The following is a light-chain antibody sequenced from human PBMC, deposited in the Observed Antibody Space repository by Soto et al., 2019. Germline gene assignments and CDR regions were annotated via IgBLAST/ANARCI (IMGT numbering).Light chain of an antibody. CDR1: SSDVGSYNR. J-gene: IGLJ2*01. V-gene: IGLV2-18*02. Sequence: QSALTQPPSVSGSPGQSFTISCTGSSSDVGSYNRVSWYQQPPGTAPRVMIYEVSNRPLGVPDRFSGSKSGNTASLTISGLQAEDEADYYCSSYTSSSTLVFGGGTKLTVL. CDR3: SSYTSSSTLV. CDR2: EVS.